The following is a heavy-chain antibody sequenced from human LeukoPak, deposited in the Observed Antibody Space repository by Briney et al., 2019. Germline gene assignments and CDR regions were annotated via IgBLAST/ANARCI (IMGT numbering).Heavy chain of an antibody. J-gene: IGHJ6*03. Sequence: ASLKDSSKPSRYTLTGHYLHWVRQAPGQGREWMGWINPNRRGTNYTQKFQGRGTMTRDTSISTAYMKLSRLRSDDTAVYYCAREYCTNGVCYDGYCSGGSCYSPPRYYYYYMDVWGKGTTVTVSS. CDR3: AREYCTNGVCYDGYCSGGSCYSPPRYYYYYMDV. D-gene: IGHD2-15*01. V-gene: IGHV1-2*02. CDR2: INPNRRGT. CDR1: RYTLTGHY.